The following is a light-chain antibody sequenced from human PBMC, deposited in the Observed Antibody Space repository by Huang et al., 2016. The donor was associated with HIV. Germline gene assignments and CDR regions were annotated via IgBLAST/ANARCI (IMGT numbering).Light chain of an antibody. CDR2: SAS. CDR1: QSVSSY. J-gene: IGKJ3*01. Sequence: EIVLTQSPGTLSLSPGERATLSCRASQSVSSYLAWYQQKPGQAPRLLVYSASNRATDIPDRCSGSGSGTDFSLTISRLEPEDFAVYYCQQYGSSIFTFGPGTKVDV. V-gene: IGKV3-20*01. CDR3: QQYGSSIFT.